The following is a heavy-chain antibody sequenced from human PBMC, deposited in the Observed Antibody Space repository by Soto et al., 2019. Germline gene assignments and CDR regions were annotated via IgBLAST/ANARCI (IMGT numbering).Heavy chain of an antibody. CDR3: AKVSDYMAV. J-gene: IGHJ6*03. V-gene: IGHV3-49*03. CDR1: GFTFGDYA. CDR2: IRSKAYGGTT. Sequence: GGALRLSCTASGFTFGDYAMSWFRQAPGKGLEGVGFIRSKAYGGTTEYAASVKGRFTISRDNSKNTLYLQMNSLRAEDTAVYYCAKVSDYMAVWGKGTTVTVSS.